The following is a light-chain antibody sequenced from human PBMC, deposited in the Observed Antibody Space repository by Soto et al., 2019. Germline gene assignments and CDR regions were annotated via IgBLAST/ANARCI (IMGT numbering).Light chain of an antibody. J-gene: IGLJ1*01. CDR1: SSDVGGYNS. V-gene: IGLV2-14*03. Sequence: QSVLTQPVSVSGSPGQSIAISCTGTSSDVGGYNSASWYQHHPGKAPKLLIYDVSNRPSGVSNRFSGSKSGNTASLTISGLQAEDEAAYYCTSYSTDGSYVFGTGTKVT. CDR3: TSYSTDGSYV. CDR2: DVS.